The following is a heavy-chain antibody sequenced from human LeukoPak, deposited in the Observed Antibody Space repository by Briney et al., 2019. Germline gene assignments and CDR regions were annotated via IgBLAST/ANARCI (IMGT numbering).Heavy chain of an antibody. CDR1: GGSVSSGTYY. D-gene: IGHD3-3*01. J-gene: IGHJ4*02. Sequence: SETLSLTCTVSGGSVSSGTYYWSWIRQPPGKGLEWIGYIYYSGSTNYNPSLKSRVTISMDTSKNQFSLKLSSVTAADTAVYYCAREGGFFRPLDYSGQGTLVTVSS. CDR3: AREGGFFRPLDY. V-gene: IGHV4-61*01. CDR2: IYYSGST.